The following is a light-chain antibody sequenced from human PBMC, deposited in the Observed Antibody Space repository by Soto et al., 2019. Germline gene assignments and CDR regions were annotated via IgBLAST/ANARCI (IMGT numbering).Light chain of an antibody. CDR2: DVS. J-gene: IGLJ2*01. CDR3: SSYTSSSTLVV. V-gene: IGLV2-14*01. CDR1: SSDVGGYNY. Sequence: QSALTQPASVSGSPGQSITVSCTGTSSDVGGYNYVSWYQQHPGKAPKLMIYDVSNRPSGVSNRFSGSKSGNTASLTISGLQAEDEADYYCSSYTSSSTLVVFGGGTTHTVL.